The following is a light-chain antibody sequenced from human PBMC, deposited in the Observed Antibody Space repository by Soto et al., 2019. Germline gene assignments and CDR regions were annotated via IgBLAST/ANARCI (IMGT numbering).Light chain of an antibody. CDR3: QQFDDVRYT. J-gene: IGKJ2*01. Sequence: DIQMTQSPSSLSASVGDTVTISCQASQDISEYVNWYQQKPGKAPQLLIYDASTLETGVSSRFSASGSGTYFTFHFSSLQADDIATYYCQQFDDVRYTFGQGTKREIK. V-gene: IGKV1-33*01. CDR2: DAS. CDR1: QDISEY.